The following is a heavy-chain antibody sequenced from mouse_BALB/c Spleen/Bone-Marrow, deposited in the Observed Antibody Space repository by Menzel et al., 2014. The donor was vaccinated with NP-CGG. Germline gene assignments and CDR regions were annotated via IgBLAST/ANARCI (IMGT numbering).Heavy chain of an antibody. CDR3: ARDYYGSSDY. CDR2: INSNGGST. CDR1: GFTFSSYG. D-gene: IGHD1-1*01. J-gene: IGHJ2*01. Sequence: EVMLVESGGGLVQPGGSLKLSCSASGFTFSSYGMSWGRQTPDKRLELVATINSNGGSTYYPDSVKGRFTISRDNAKNTLYLQMSSLKSEDTAVYYCARDYYGSSDYWGQGTTLTVSS. V-gene: IGHV5-6-3*01.